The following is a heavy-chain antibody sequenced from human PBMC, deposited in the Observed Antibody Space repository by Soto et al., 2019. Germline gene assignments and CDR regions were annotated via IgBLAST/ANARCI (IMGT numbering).Heavy chain of an antibody. Sequence: SLRLSCAASGFTFSSYSMNWVRQAPGKGLEWVSSISSSSSYIYYADSVKGRFTISRDNAKNSLYLQMNSLRAEDTAVYYCARDCQDYGDYVSFFDDWGQGTLVTVSS. CDR2: ISSSSSYI. CDR3: ARDCQDYGDYVSFFDD. D-gene: IGHD4-17*01. J-gene: IGHJ4*02. V-gene: IGHV3-21*01. CDR1: GFTFSSYS.